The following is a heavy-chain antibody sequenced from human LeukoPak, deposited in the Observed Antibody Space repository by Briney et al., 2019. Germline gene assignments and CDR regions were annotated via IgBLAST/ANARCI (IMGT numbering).Heavy chain of an antibody. CDR3: AREQLVERADAFDI. V-gene: IGHV3-66*01. Sequence: GGSLRLSCAASGFTFSSYAMSWVRQAPGKGLEWVSFIYSGTTHYSDSVKGRFTISRDNSKNTLYLQMNSLRAEDTAVYYCAREQLVERADAFDIWGQGTMVTVSS. D-gene: IGHD1-1*01. CDR2: IYSGTT. J-gene: IGHJ3*02. CDR1: GFTFSSYA.